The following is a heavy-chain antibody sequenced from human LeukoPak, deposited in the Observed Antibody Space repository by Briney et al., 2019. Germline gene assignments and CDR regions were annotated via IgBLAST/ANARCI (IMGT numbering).Heavy chain of an antibody. Sequence: ASVKVSCKASGYTFTGYYMHWVRQAPGQGLEWMGWINPNSGGTNYAQKFQGRVTMTRDTSISTAYMELSRLRSDDTAVYYCARIPFPIVVVPAALDAFDIWGQGTMDTVSS. J-gene: IGHJ3*02. V-gene: IGHV1-2*02. D-gene: IGHD2-2*01. CDR2: INPNSGGT. CDR3: ARIPFPIVVVPAALDAFDI. CDR1: GYTFTGYY.